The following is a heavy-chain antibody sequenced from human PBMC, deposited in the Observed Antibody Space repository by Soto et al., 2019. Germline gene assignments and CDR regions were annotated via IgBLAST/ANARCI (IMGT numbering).Heavy chain of an antibody. CDR2: IFPVDSDT. CDR1: GYTFTSYW. D-gene: IGHD5-18*01. CDR3: AIRGYSYGYSFSY. Sequence: PEESLKISCKASGYTFTSYWIAWVRQMPGKGLEWMGIIFPVDSDTTYSPSFQGQVTISADKPITTAYVQWSSLKASDTAMYYCAIRGYSYGYSFSYWGQGTLVTVSS. V-gene: IGHV5-51*01. J-gene: IGHJ4*02.